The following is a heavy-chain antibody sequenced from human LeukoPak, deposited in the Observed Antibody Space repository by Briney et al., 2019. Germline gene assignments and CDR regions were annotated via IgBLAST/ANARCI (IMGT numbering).Heavy chain of an antibody. D-gene: IGHD2/OR15-2a*01. CDR3: ARLPRGEY. CDR1: VFTVSSNY. J-gene: IGHJ4*02. CDR2: IYSGGST. Sequence: GGSLRLSCAASVFTVSSNYMSWVRQAPGKGLEWVSVIYSGGSTYYADSLKGRFTVSRDNSKNTLYLQMNSLRAEDTAVYYCARLPRGEYWGQGTLVTVSS. V-gene: IGHV3-53*01.